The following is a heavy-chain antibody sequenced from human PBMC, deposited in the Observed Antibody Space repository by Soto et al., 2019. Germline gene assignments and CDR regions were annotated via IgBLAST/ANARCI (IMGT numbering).Heavy chain of an antibody. Sequence: GGSLRLSCAASGFTFSSDAMSWVRQAPGKGLEWVSAISGSGASTYYADSVKGRFTISRDNSKNTLYLQMNSLRAEDTAVYYCARDYYRFNSGYGFSMDVWGQGTTVTVSS. CDR2: ISGSGAST. J-gene: IGHJ6*02. D-gene: IGHD5-12*01. V-gene: IGHV3-23*01. CDR3: ARDYYRFNSGYGFSMDV. CDR1: GFTFSSDA.